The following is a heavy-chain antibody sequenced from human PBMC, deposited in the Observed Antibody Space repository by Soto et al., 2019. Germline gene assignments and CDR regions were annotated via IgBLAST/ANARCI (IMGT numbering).Heavy chain of an antibody. CDR1: GYTFTNYG. V-gene: IGHV1-18*04. J-gene: IGHJ5*02. CDR2: ISAYNGNA. CDR3: ARGSRFDWFDP. Sequence: ASVKVSCKASGYTFTNYGFTWVRQAPGQGLEWMGWISAYNGNANYGQNFQGRVTMTTDTAMSTAHMELRSLRYDDTAIYYCARGSRFDWFDPWGQGTLVTVSS. D-gene: IGHD6-6*01.